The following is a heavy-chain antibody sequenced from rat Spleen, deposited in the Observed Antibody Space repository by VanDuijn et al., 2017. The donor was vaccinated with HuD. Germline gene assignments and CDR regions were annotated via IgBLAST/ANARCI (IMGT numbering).Heavy chain of an antibody. D-gene: IGHD1-2*01. CDR2: ISYDGSST. J-gene: IGHJ3*01. CDR1: GFTFSPFA. CDR3: ARWGAAISLDNWFAY. Sequence: EVQLVESGGGLVQPGRSLKLSCAASGFTFSPFAMAWVRQAPTKGLEWVATISYDGSSTYYRDSVKGRFTISRDNAKSTLYLQMDSLRSEDTATYYCARWGAAISLDNWFAYWGQGTLVTVSS. V-gene: IGHV5-29*01.